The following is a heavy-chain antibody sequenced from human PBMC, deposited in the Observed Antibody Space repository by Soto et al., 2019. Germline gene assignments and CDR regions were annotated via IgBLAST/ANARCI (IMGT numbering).Heavy chain of an antibody. D-gene: IGHD1-26*01. CDR2: IGSSGDST. J-gene: IGHJ4*02. CDR1: GFTFRSNA. Sequence: GGSLRLSCAASGFTFRSNAMSWVRQAPGKGLEWVSTIGSSGDSTYYADSVQGRFTISRDNSKNTLYLQLDSLRAEDTAVYYCAKSSGMFDYWGQGTLVTVSS. CDR3: AKSSGMFDY. V-gene: IGHV3-23*01.